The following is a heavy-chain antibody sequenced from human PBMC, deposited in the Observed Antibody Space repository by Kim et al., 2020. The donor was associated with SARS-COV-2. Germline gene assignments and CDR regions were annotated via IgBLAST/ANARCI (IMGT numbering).Heavy chain of an antibody. CDR3: ARVSRSSGYLFDY. Sequence: YAQKFQGRVTITADESTSTAYMELSSLRSEDTAVYYCARVSRSSGYLFDYWGQGTLVTVSS. V-gene: IGHV1-69*01. D-gene: IGHD3-22*01. J-gene: IGHJ4*02.